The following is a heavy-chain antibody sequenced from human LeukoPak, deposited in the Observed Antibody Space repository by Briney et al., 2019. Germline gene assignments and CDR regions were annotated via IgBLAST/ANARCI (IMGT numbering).Heavy chain of an antibody. V-gene: IGHV3-7*01. CDR2: IKQDGSEK. Sequence: GGSLRLSCAASGFTFSSYWMSWVRQAPGKGLEWVANIKQDGSEKYYVDSVKGRFTISRDNSKNTLYLQMNSLRAEDTAVYYCAKEKIGSGSYYEEGPYFDYWGQGTLVTVSS. CDR3: AKEKIGSGSYYEEGPYFDY. J-gene: IGHJ4*02. D-gene: IGHD1-26*01. CDR1: GFTFSSYW.